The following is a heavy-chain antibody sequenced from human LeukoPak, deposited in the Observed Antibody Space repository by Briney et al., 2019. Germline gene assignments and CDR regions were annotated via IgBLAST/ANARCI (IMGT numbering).Heavy chain of an antibody. D-gene: IGHD6-6*01. CDR3: ATRREYSSY. CDR1: GFTFRSYW. J-gene: IGHJ4*02. CDR2: INGDGTIT. V-gene: IGHV3-74*01. Sequence: GGSLRLSCSASGFTFRSYWMHWVRQAPGMGLVWLSRINGDGTITSYADSVKGRFTIPRDNAKNSLYLQMSSLRAEDTAVYHCATRREYSSYWGQGTLVTVSS.